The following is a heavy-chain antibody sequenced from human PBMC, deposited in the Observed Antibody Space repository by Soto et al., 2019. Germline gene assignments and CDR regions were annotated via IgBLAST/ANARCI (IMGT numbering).Heavy chain of an antibody. Sequence: QVQLVQSGAEVKKPGVSVKISCKASGYTFTSSSVHWVRQAPGQGLEWMGMINPSGGSTTYAQKFQGRVIMTRDTSTSTVYMELSGLRSDDTAIYYCARSSGGNFGIIIEGSNWFDPWGQGTLVTVSS. CDR2: INPSGGST. J-gene: IGHJ5*02. D-gene: IGHD3-3*01. CDR1: GYTFTSSS. V-gene: IGHV1-46*01. CDR3: ARSSGGNFGIIIEGSNWFDP.